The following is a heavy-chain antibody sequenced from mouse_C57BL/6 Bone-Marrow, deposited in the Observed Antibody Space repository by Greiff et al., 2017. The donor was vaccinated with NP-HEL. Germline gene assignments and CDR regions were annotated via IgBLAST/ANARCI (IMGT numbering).Heavy chain of an antibody. J-gene: IGHJ2*01. D-gene: IGHD1-1*01. CDR3: ARESYCGSIPLFDY. CDR1: GYTFTSYW. V-gene: IGHV1-50*01. Sequence: QVQLQQPGAELVKPGASVKLSCKASGYTFTSYWMQWVKQRPGQGLEWIGEIDPSDSYTNYNQKFKGKATLTVDTSSSTSYMQLSSLTSEDSAVYYCARESYCGSIPLFDYWGQGTTLTVSS. CDR2: IDPSDSYT.